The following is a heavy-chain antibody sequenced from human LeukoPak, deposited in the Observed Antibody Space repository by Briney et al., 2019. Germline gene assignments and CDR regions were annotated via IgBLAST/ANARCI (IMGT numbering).Heavy chain of an antibody. D-gene: IGHD2-2*01. CDR3: ARVSGYCSSTSCYLYYYYGMDV. V-gene: IGHV3-21*01. CDR1: GFTFSSYS. J-gene: IGHJ6*02. CDR2: ISSSSSYI. Sequence: PGGSLRLCCAASGFTFSSYSMKWVRQAPGKGLEWVSSISSSSSYIYYADSVKGRFTISRDNAKNSLYLQMNSLRAEDTAVYYCARVSGYCSSTSCYLYYYYGMDVWGQGTTVTVSS.